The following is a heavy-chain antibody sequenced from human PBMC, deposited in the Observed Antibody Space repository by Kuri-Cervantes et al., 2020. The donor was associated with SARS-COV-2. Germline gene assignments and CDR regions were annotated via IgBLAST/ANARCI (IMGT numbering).Heavy chain of an antibody. V-gene: IGHV1-18*01. Sequence: ASVKVSCKPCGYTFTSYGISWVRQAPGQGLEWMGWISAYNGNTNYAQKLQGRVTMTTDTSTSTAYMELRSQRSDDTAVYYCARGGYFDWLANLYYYYMDVWGKGTTVTVSS. CDR2: ISAYNGNT. D-gene: IGHD3-9*01. CDR1: GYTFTSYG. CDR3: ARGGYFDWLANLYYYYMDV. J-gene: IGHJ6*03.